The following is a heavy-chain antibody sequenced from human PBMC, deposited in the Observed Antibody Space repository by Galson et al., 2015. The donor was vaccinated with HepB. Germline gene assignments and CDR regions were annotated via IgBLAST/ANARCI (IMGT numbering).Heavy chain of an antibody. V-gene: IGHV3-23*01. CDR2: INDSGGST. D-gene: IGHD3-10*01. Sequence: SLRLSCAASRFTFINFAMNWVRQAPGKGLEWVSVINDSGGSTFYADSVKGRFSISRDNSKNTLYLQMNSLRVEDTAVYFCAKSQYYASGILDAFDIWGQGTMVTVSS. J-gene: IGHJ3*02. CDR1: RFTFINFA. CDR3: AKSQYYASGILDAFDI.